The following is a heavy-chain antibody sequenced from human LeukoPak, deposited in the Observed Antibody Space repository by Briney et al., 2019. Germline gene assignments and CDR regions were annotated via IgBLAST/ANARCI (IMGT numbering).Heavy chain of an antibody. CDR2: INWNGGST. D-gene: IGHD6-13*01. CDR1: GFTVDDYG. CDR3: ARDRTITYSSSWYWFDP. V-gene: IGHV3-20*04. Sequence: TGGSLRLSCAASGFTVDDYGMSWVRQAPGKGLEWVSGINWNGGSTGYADSVKGRFTISRDNAKNSLYLQMNSLRAEDTALYYCARDRTITYSSSWYWFDPWGQGTLVTVSS. J-gene: IGHJ5*02.